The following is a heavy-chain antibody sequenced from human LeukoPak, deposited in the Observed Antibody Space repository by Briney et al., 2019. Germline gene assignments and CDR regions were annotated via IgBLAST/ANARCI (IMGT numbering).Heavy chain of an antibody. CDR3: AKDSSSGWYY. J-gene: IGHJ4*02. D-gene: IGHD6-19*01. V-gene: IGHV3-30*18. Sequence: HWVRQXXXXGXEWVAVISYDGSNKYYADSVKGRFTISRDNSRNTLYLQMNSLRAEDTAVYYCAKDSSSGWYYWGQGTLVTVSS. CDR2: ISYDGSNK.